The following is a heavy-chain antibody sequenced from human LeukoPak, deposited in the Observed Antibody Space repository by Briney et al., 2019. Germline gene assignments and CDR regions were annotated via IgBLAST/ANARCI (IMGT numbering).Heavy chain of an antibody. D-gene: IGHD2-21*02. CDR1: GYSFTTYW. Sequence: GESLKISCKGSGYSFTTYWIGWVRQMPGKGLEWMGIIYPGDSGTRYRPAFQGQVTISADKSISTAYLQWSSLKASDTAMYYCARRCGGDCFDAFDIWGQGTMVIVSS. V-gene: IGHV5-51*01. CDR2: IYPGDSGT. J-gene: IGHJ3*02. CDR3: ARRCGGDCFDAFDI.